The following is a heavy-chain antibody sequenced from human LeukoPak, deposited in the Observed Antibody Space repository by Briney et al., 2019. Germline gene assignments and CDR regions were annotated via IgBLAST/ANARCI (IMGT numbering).Heavy chain of an antibody. CDR3: ARHSRYYDSSGYSPPDY. CDR2: IYTSGST. D-gene: IGHD3-22*01. Sequence: SQTLPLTCTVSGGSISSGSYYWSWIRQPAGKGLEWIGRIYTSGSTNYNPSLKSRVTISVDTSKNQFSLKLSSVTAADTAVYYCARHSRYYDSSGYSPPDYWGQGTLVTVSS. V-gene: IGHV4-61*02. CDR1: GGSISSGSYY. J-gene: IGHJ4*02.